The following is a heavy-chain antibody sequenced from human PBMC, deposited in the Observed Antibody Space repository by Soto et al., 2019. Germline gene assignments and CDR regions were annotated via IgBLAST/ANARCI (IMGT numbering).Heavy chain of an antibody. V-gene: IGHV3-23*01. CDR2: ISGSGSST. Sequence: GGPLRLACAAAGFTFISYTMNWVRQAPGKGLEWVSAISGSGSSTYYADFAKGRFTISRDNSKNALYLRMNSLRAEDTAVYYCAKVRPLRDCTSTSCLGAFDIWGQGTMVTVSS. D-gene: IGHD2-2*01. CDR3: AKVRPLRDCTSTSCLGAFDI. J-gene: IGHJ3*02. CDR1: GFTFISYT.